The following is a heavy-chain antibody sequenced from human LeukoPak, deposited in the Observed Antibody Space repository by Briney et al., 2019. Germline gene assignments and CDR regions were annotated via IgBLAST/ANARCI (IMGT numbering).Heavy chain of an antibody. J-gene: IGHJ3*02. V-gene: IGHV4-59*08. CDR3: ARLDGIVVVPAGGAFDI. D-gene: IGHD2-2*01. Sequence: SETLSLTCTVSGGSISSYYWSWIRQPPGKGLEWIRYIYYSGSTNYNPSLKSRVTISVDTSKNQFSLKLSSVTAADTAVYYCARLDGIVVVPAGGAFDIWGQGTMVTVSS. CDR2: IYYSGST. CDR1: GGSISSYY.